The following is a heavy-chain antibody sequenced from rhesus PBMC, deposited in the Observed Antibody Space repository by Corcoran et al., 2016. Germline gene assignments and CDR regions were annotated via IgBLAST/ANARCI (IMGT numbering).Heavy chain of an antibody. J-gene: IGHJ4*01. V-gene: IGHV4S12*01. CDR2: INSKNEST. Sequence: QVQLQESGPGVVKPSATLSLTCAVSGGTISRGYYYWSWIRQPPGKGLEWIGGINSKNESTNYNPSLKSRVTISKDTSKIQFALKLSSVTATDTAVYYCARRPYEDDYGYPFDYWGQGVLVTVSS. CDR3: ARRPYEDDYGYPFDY. CDR1: GGTISRGYYY. D-gene: IGHD3-9*01.